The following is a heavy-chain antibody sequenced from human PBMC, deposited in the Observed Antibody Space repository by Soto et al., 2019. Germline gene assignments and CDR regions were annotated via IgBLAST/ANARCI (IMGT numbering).Heavy chain of an antibody. CDR1: GFTFTSSA. D-gene: IGHD2-15*01. V-gene: IGHV1-58*02. CDR2: IVVGSGHT. CDR3: AADRRYCSGGNCEDY. Sequence: QMQLVQSGPEVKKPGNSVKVSCKASGFTFTSSAMQWVRQARGQRLEWIGWIVVGSGHTNYAQKFQERVTITRDMSTSTAYMELSSLRSEDTAVYYCAADRRYCSGGNCEDYWGQGTLVTVSS. J-gene: IGHJ4*02.